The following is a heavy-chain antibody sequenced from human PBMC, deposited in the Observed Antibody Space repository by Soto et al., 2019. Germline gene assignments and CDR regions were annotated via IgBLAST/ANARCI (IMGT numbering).Heavy chain of an antibody. Sequence: PSETLSLTCAVYGGSFSGYYWSWIRQPPGKGLEWIGEINHSGSTNYNPSLKSRVTISVDTSKNQFSLKLSSVTAADTAVYYCARGGGLRFFDYWGQGTLVTVSS. CDR3: ARGGGLRFFDY. D-gene: IGHD5-12*01. CDR1: GGSFSGYY. CDR2: INHSGST. J-gene: IGHJ4*02. V-gene: IGHV4-34*01.